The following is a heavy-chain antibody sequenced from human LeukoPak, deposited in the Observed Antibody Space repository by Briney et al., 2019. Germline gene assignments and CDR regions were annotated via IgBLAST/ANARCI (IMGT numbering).Heavy chain of an antibody. D-gene: IGHD6-19*01. J-gene: IGHJ4*02. V-gene: IGHV4-61*08. CDR1: GGSISSGDYY. Sequence: SETLSLTCTVSGGSISSGDYYWSWIRQPPGKGLEWIGYIYYSGSTNYNPSLKSRVTISVDTSKNQFSLKLSSVTAADTAVYYCATSAVAATIDYFDYWGQGTLVTVSS. CDR2: IYYSGST. CDR3: ATSAVAATIDYFDY.